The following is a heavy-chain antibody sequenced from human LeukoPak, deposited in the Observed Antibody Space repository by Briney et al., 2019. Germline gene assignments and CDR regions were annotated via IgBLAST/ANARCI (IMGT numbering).Heavy chain of an antibody. D-gene: IGHD2-8*01. V-gene: IGHV3-23*01. CDR2: ISGSGGST. CDR3: AKDMAVASYCTKGICSPFDY. CDR1: GFTFSSYA. J-gene: IGHJ4*02. Sequence: VQPGGSLRLSCAASGFTFSSYAMGWVRQGPGKGLEWVSAISGSGGSTSHADSVKGRFTISRDNSKNTLYLQLNSLRVEDTAVYYCAKDMAVASYCTKGICSPFDYWGQGTLVTVSS.